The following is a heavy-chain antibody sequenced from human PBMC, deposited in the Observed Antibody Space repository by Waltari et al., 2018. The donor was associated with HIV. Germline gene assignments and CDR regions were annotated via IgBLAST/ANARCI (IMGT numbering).Heavy chain of an antibody. Sequence: EVQVLESGGALVQPGGSLRLSCAASGFTFSNYGMRWVRQARGKGLEWVATISGSGGSTYYADSVKGRFTVSRDNSKNTLYLQMNSLRAEDTAVYFCVKEYQYSHSWYSYYGMDVWGQGTTVTVSS. CDR2: ISGSGGST. V-gene: IGHV3-23*01. D-gene: IGHD6-13*01. J-gene: IGHJ6*02. CDR3: VKEYQYSHSWYSYYGMDV. CDR1: GFTFSNYG.